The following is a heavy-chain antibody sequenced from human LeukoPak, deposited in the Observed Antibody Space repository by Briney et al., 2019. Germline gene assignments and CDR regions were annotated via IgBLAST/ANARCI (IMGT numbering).Heavy chain of an antibody. CDR2: ISAYNGNT. Sequence: ASVKVSCKASGYTFTSYGISWVLQAPGQGLEWMGWISAYNGNTNYAQKLQGRVTMNTDTSTSTAYMELRSLRSDDTAVYYCARDRGPFWSGCFDYWGQGTLVTVSS. V-gene: IGHV1-18*01. J-gene: IGHJ4*02. CDR3: ARDRGPFWSGCFDY. CDR1: GYTFTSYG. D-gene: IGHD3-3*01.